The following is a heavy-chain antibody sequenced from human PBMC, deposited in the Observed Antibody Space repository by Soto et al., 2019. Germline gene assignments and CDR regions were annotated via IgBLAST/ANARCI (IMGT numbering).Heavy chain of an antibody. CDR2: IYYSGST. D-gene: IGHD1-20*01. V-gene: IGHV4-59*01. CDR3: ARVTGRRYYCYGMDV. Sequence: QVQLQESGPGLVKPSETLSLTCTVSGGSISSYYWSWIRQPPGKGLEWIGYIYYSGSTNYNPSLKSRVTRSVDMSKNQFSLQLSSVTGADTAVYYCARVTGRRYYCYGMDVWGQGTTVTVSS. CDR1: GGSISSYY. J-gene: IGHJ6*02.